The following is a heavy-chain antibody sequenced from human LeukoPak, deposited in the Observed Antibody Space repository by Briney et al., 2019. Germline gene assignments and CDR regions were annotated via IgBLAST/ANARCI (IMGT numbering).Heavy chain of an antibody. CDR3: AREGRYSGCEY. D-gene: IGHD6-19*01. V-gene: IGHV3-7*01. CDR1: GFSLSSEW. Sequence: GGSLRLSCLASGFSLSSEWMSWVRQAPGKGLEWVANIKQDSSEIHYVDSVKGRFTISRENAKNSLYLQMNNLRAEDTAVYYCAREGRYSGCEYWGQGTLVTVSS. CDR2: IKQDSSEI. J-gene: IGHJ4*02.